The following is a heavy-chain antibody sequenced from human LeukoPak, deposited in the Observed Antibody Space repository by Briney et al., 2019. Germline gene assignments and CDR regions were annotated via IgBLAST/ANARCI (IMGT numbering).Heavy chain of an antibody. CDR3: ARSLYYYDSSGPFHY. CDR2: IWYDGSNK. V-gene: IGHV3-33*01. J-gene: IGHJ4*02. Sequence: GGSLRLSCAASGFTFSSYGMRWVRQAPGKGLEWVAVIWYDGSNKYYADSVKGRFTISRDNSKNTLYLQMNSLRAEDTAVYYCARSLYYYDSSGPFHYWGQGTLVTVSS. CDR1: GFTFSSYG. D-gene: IGHD3-22*01.